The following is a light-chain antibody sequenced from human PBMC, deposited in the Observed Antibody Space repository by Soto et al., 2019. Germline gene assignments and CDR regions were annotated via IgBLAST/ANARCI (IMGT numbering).Light chain of an antibody. CDR2: DAS. V-gene: IGKV1-5*01. CDR3: QQYNSYHYS. CDR1: QNIDSW. J-gene: IGKJ3*01. Sequence: DIQVTQSPSTLSASVGDRVTISCRASQNIDSWLAWYQQKPGKAPKLLIYDASSLESGVPSRFSGSGSGTEFTLTISSLQPDDFATYYCQQYNSYHYSFGPGTKVDIK.